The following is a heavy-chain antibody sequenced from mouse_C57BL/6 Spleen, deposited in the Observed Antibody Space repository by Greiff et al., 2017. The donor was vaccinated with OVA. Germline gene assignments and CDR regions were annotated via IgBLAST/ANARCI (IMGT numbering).Heavy chain of an antibody. V-gene: IGHV6-3*01. CDR2: IRLKSDNYAT. D-gene: IGHD2-4*01. J-gene: IGHJ1*03. Sequence: EVQLVESGGGLVQPGGSLKLSCVASGFTFSNYWMNWVRQSPEKGLEWVAQIRLKSDNYATHYAESVKGRFTISRDDSKSSVYLQMNNLRAEDTGIYYCTDDYGSFDVWGTGTTVTVSS. CDR1: GFTFSNYW. CDR3: TDDYGSFDV.